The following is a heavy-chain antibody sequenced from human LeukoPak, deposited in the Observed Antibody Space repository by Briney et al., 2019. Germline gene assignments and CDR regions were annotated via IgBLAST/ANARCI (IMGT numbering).Heavy chain of an antibody. CDR2: INPNSGGT. V-gene: IGHV1-2*02. D-gene: IGHD3/OR15-3a*01. CDR3: ARSAGGDWFPNDY. CDR1: GYTFTGYY. J-gene: IGHJ4*02. Sequence: ASVKVSCKASGYTFTGYYMHWVRQAPGQGLEWMGWINPNSGGTNYAQKFQGRVTMTRDTSISTAYMELSRLRSDDTAVYYCARSAGGDWFPNDYWGQGTLVTVSS.